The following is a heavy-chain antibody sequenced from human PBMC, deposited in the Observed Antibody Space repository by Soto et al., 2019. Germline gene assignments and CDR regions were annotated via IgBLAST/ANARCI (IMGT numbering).Heavy chain of an antibody. CDR3: ASELRGPKYFQH. CDR1: GGSISSGDYY. J-gene: IGHJ1*01. D-gene: IGHD2-21*01. Sequence: SETLSLTCTVSGGSISSGDYYWSWIRQPPGKGLEWTGYIYYSGSTYYNPSLKSRVTISVDTSKNQFSLKLSSVTAADTAVYYCASELRGPKYFQHWGQGTLVTVSS. CDR2: IYYSGST. V-gene: IGHV4-30-4*01.